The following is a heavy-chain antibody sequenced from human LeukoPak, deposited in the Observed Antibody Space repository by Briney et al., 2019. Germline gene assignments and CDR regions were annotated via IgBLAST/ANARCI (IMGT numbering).Heavy chain of an antibody. V-gene: IGHV3-30*03. CDR2: ISKDGSKR. CDR3: ARDRSRLLFWIGVVDN. Sequence: GGSLRLSCAASGFTFSSYGMHWVRQAPGKGLEWMTVISKDGSKRVSTDSVRGRFTISRDNAKNTLYLQMNSLRVEDTAVYYCARDRSRLLFWIGVVDNWGQGTLVTVSS. D-gene: IGHD3-10*01. CDR1: GFTFSSYG. J-gene: IGHJ4*02.